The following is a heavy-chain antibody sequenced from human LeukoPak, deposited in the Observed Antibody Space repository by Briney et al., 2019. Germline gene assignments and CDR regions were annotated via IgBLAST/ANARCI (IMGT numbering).Heavy chain of an antibody. CDR2: IYHSGST. V-gene: IGHV4-38-2*02. D-gene: IGHD6-19*01. CDR1: GYSISSGYY. Sequence: PSETLSLTCTVSGYSISSGYYWGWIRQPPGKGLEWIGSIYHSGSTYYNPSLKGRVTISVDTSKNQFSLKLSSVTAADTAVYYCARTRVGAVAGPFDYWGQGTLVTVSS. J-gene: IGHJ4*02. CDR3: ARTRVGAVAGPFDY.